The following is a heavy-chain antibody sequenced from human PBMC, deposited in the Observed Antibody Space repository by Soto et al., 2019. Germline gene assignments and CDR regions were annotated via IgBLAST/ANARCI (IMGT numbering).Heavy chain of an antibody. CDR1: GFTFSNAW. Sequence: GGSLRLSCAASGFTFSNAWMNWVRQAPGKGLEWVGRIKSKTDGGTTDYAAPVKGRFTISRDDSKNTLYLQMNSLKTEDTAVYYCTTDLPCEMATICGANYFDYWGQGTLVTVSS. CDR2: IKSKTDGGTT. CDR3: TTDLPCEMATICGANYFDY. J-gene: IGHJ4*02. D-gene: IGHD5-12*01. V-gene: IGHV3-15*07.